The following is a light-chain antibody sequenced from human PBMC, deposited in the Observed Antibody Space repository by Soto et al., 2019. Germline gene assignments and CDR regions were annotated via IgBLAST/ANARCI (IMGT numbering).Light chain of an antibody. J-gene: IGKJ1*01. CDR1: QSVLYSSNNKNY. Sequence: DIVMTQSPDSLAVSLGERAAINCKSSQSVLYSSNNKNYLAWYQQKPGQPPKLLIYWASARESGVPDRFSGSGSGTDYTLTISSLQAEDVAVYYCQQYYSVPKTFCQGTKVEIK. CDR2: WAS. CDR3: QQYYSVPKT. V-gene: IGKV4-1*01.